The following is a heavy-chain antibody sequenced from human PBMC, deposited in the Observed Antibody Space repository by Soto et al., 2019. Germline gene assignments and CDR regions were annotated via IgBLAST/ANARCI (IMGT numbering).Heavy chain of an antibody. CDR1: GFTFGDYA. Sequence: GGSLRLSCTASGFTFGDYAMSWFRQAPGKGLEWVGFTRSKAYGGTTEYAASVKGRFTISRDDSKSIAYLQMNSLKTEDTAVYYCTRDFELYGGLPFIWGQGTMVTVSS. J-gene: IGHJ3*02. V-gene: IGHV3-49*03. CDR3: TRDFELYGGLPFI. D-gene: IGHD5-12*01. CDR2: TRSKAYGGTT.